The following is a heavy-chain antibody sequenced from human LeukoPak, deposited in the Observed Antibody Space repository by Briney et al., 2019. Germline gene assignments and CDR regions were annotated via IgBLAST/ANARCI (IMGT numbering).Heavy chain of an antibody. CDR1: GGTFSSYA. CDR2: IIPIFGTA. Sequence: GASVKVSCKASGGTFSSYAISWVRQAPGQGLEWMGGIIPIFGTANYAQKFQGRVTITTDESTSTAYMELSSLRSEDTAVYYCARDKGWSSTSTTLYYYMDVWGKGTTVTVSS. V-gene: IGHV1-69*05. D-gene: IGHD2-2*01. CDR3: ARDKGWSSTSTTLYYYMDV. J-gene: IGHJ6*03.